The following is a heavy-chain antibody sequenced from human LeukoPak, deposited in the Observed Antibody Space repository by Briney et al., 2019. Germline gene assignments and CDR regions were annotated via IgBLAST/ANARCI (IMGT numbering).Heavy chain of an antibody. CDR3: ARLRAAADRRYFDY. D-gene: IGHD6-25*01. V-gene: IGHV3-21*01. CDR2: ISSSSSYI. Sequence: SGGSLRLSCAASGFTFSGYSMNWVRQAPGKGLEWVSSISSSSSYIYYADSVKGRFTISRDNAKNSLYLQMNSLRAEDTAVYYCARLRAAADRRYFDYWGQGTLVTVSS. CDR1: GFTFSGYS. J-gene: IGHJ4*02.